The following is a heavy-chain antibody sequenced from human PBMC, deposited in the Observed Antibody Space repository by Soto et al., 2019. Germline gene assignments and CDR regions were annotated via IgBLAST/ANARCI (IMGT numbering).Heavy chain of an antibody. J-gene: IGHJ5*02. V-gene: IGHV1-69*13. D-gene: IGHD3-9*01. CDR3: ARDLTIFDILTGYFLDWFDP. CDR2: IIPIFGTT. Sequence: SVKVSCKASGGTFTNNAIGWVRQAPGQGLEWMGGIIPIFGTTNYAQKFQGRVTITADESTSTVYMELRSLRSDDTAVYYCARDLTIFDILTGYFLDWFDPWGQGTLVTISS. CDR1: GGTFTNNA.